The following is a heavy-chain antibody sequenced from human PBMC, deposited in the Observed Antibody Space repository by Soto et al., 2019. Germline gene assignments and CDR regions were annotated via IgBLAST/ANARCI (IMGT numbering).Heavy chain of an antibody. CDR3: ARTIQWGNFDY. CDR2: ISSSGSTI. D-gene: IGHD3-16*01. CDR1: GVTFSSYE. Sequence: PGGSLRLSWAASGVTFSSYEMNWVRQAPGKGLEWVSYISSSGSTIYYADSVKGRFTISRDNAKNSLYLQMNSLRAEDTAVYYCARTIQWGNFDYWGQGTLVTVSS. J-gene: IGHJ4*02. V-gene: IGHV3-48*03.